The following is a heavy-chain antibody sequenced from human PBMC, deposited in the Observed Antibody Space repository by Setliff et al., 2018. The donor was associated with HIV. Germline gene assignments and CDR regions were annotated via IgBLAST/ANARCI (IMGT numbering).Heavy chain of an antibody. D-gene: IGHD5-12*01. Sequence: GASVKVSCKASGYTFTDFYIHWVRQVPGQGLEWIGRINPKSGVADYLKKFQGRVTMTTDTSTNTAHMELIRPRFDDTAVYYCARAHFLVAMTRNWFDPWGQGTLVTVSS. CDR1: GYTFTDFY. CDR2: INPKSGVA. J-gene: IGHJ5*02. V-gene: IGHV1-2*06. CDR3: ARAHFLVAMTRNWFDP.